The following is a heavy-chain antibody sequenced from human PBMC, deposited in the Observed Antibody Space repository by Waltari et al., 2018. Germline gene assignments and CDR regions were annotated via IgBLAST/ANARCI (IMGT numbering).Heavy chain of an antibody. CDR1: GITISGYA. CDR2: EAYDGRNT. Sequence: QEQLVESGGGVVQPGRSLRLSYEGTGITISGYAMHCVCQTPSNGLEWVAFEAYDGRNTYYGYFVKGRFTISRDNSKNTLYLQRNGMRPEDTAVYYCARDRRYYGDYVWGGGFDYWGQGALVTVSS. V-gene: IGHV3-30*04. J-gene: IGHJ4*02. D-gene: IGHD4-17*01. CDR3: ARDRRYYGDYVWGGGFDY.